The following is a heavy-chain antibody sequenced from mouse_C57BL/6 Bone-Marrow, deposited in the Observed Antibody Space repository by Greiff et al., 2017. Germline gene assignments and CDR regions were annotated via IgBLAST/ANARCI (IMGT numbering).Heavy chain of an antibody. Sequence: VQLQQSGAELARPGASVKLSCKASGYTFTSSGISWVKQRTGQGLEWIGEIYPRSGNTYYNEKFKGKATLTADKSSSTAYMELRSLTSEDSAVYFGARGSYYSNYFDYWGQGTTLTVSS. CDR2: IYPRSGNT. J-gene: IGHJ2*01. V-gene: IGHV1-81*01. D-gene: IGHD2-5*01. CDR3: ARGSYYSNYFDY. CDR1: GYTFTSSG.